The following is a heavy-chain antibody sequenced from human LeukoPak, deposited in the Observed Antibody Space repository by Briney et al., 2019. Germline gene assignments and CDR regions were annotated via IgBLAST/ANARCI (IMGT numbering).Heavy chain of an antibody. CDR2: MNHSGST. J-gene: IGHJ4*02. CDR1: GGSFSGYY. D-gene: IGHD3-3*01. CDR3: ARQPRVAAEDY. V-gene: IGHV4-34*01. Sequence: SETLSLTCAVYGGSFSGYYWSWIRQPPGKGLEWIGEMNHSGSTNYNPSLKSRVTISVDTSKNQFSLKLSSVTAADTAVYYCARQPRVAAEDYWGQGTLVTVSS.